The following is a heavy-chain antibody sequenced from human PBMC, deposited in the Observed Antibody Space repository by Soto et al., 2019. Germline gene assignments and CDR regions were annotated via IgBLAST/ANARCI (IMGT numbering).Heavy chain of an antibody. CDR1: GFTFRSYG. D-gene: IGHD3-16*02. Sequence: QVQLVESGGGVVQSGRSLRLSCVASGFTFRSYGMHWVRQAPGKGLEWVAVISYDGSDKYYADSVKGRFTISRDNSKNTLNLQMNSLRPDDTAVYFCAKALGELSPESYDYWGQGTLITVSS. J-gene: IGHJ4*02. CDR2: ISYDGSDK. CDR3: AKALGELSPESYDY. V-gene: IGHV3-30*18.